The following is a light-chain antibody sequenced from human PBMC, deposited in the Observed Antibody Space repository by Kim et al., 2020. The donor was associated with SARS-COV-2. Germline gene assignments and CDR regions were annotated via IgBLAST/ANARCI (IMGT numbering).Light chain of an antibody. Sequence: ASVGDRVTITCRASLTISSFLAWYQQTAGKAPKLLIYKGSTLQSGVPSRFSGSGSGTQFTLTISSLQPDDFATYYCQQYSSYPWTFGQGTKVDIK. V-gene: IGKV1-5*03. CDR2: KGS. CDR1: LTISSF. J-gene: IGKJ1*01. CDR3: QQYSSYPWT.